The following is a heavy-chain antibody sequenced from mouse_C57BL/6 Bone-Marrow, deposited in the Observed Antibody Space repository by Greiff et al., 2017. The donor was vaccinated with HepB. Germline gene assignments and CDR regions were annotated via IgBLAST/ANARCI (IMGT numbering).Heavy chain of an antibody. Sequence: QVQLQQSGAELVRPGASVKLSCKASGYTFTDYYINWVKQRSGQGLEWIGRIYPGSGNTYYNEKFKGKATLTADKSSSTAYMQHSSLTSEDSAVYFCARTDYGSSYRYFDVWGTGTTVTVSS. V-gene: IGHV1-76*01. D-gene: IGHD1-1*01. CDR3: ARTDYGSSYRYFDV. CDR1: GYTFTDYY. CDR2: IYPGSGNT. J-gene: IGHJ1*03.